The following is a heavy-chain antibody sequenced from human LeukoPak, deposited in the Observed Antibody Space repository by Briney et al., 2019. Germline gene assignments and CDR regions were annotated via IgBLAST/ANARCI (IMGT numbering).Heavy chain of an antibody. Sequence: SETLSLTCAVSGYSISTAYYWGWIRQTPGKGLGWIGSLSHGGTTYYKSSLNSRVTISLDTSNNQFSLRLSSVTAADTAVYYCARFNIVRDLATYNWVDPWGQGTLVTVSS. J-gene: IGHJ5*02. D-gene: IGHD3-10*01. CDR2: LSHGGTT. CDR3: ARFNIVRDLATYNWVDP. CDR1: GYSISTAYY. V-gene: IGHV4-38-2*01.